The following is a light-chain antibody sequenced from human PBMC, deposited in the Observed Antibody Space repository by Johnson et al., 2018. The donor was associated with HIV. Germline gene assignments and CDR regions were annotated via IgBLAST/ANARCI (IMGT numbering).Light chain of an antibody. CDR1: SSNIGNNY. V-gene: IGLV1-51*02. J-gene: IGLJ1*01. CDR3: GTCDSSLTVYV. Sequence: QSVLTQPPSVSAAPGQKVTISCSGSSSNIGNNYVSWYQQLPGTAPKLLIYENNKRPSGIPDRFSGSNSGTSATLGITGLQSGDEADYYCGTCDSSLTVYVFGTGTKVTVL. CDR2: ENN.